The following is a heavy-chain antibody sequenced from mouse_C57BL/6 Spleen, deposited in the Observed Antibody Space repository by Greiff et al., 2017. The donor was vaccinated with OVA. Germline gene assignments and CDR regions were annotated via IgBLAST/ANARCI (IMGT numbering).Heavy chain of an antibody. CDR1: GYSFTGYY. CDR3: ARIALDY. CDR2: INPRTGGT. J-gene: IGHJ2*01. V-gene: IGHV1-42*01. Sequence: VQLQQSGPELVKPGASVKISCKASGYSFTGYYMNWVKQSPEKSLEWIGEINPRTGGTTYNQKFKAKATLTVDKSSSTGYMQRKSLTSEDSAVYYCARIALDYWGQGTTLTVSS.